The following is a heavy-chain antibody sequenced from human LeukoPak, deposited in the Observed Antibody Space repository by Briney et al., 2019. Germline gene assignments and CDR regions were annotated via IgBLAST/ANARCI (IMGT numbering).Heavy chain of an antibody. Sequence: SETLSLTCAVYGGSFSGYYWSWIRQPPGKGLEWIGEINHSGSTNYNPSLKSRVTISVDTSKNQFSLKLSSVTAADTAVYYCARCKNVGDGSGGDYNAFDIWGQGTMVTVSS. CDR2: INHSGST. CDR1: GGSFSGYY. CDR3: ARCKNVGDGSGGDYNAFDI. V-gene: IGHV4-34*01. J-gene: IGHJ3*02. D-gene: IGHD3-10*01.